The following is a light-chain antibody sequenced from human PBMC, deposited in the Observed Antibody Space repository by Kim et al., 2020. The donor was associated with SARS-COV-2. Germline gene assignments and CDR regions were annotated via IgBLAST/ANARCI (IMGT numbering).Light chain of an antibody. CDR1: SGHSSYA. Sequence: QAVLTQSPSASASLGASVKLTCTLSSGHSSYAIAWHQQQPEKGPRYLMKLKSDGSHSRGDGIPDRFSGSSSGAERYLTISSLQSDDEADYYCQTWGTGIRVFGGGTKLTVL. V-gene: IGLV4-69*01. CDR2: LKSDGSH. J-gene: IGLJ3*02. CDR3: QTWGTGIRV.